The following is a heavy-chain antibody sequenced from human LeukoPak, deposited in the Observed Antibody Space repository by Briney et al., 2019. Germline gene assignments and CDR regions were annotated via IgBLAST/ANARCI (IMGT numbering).Heavy chain of an antibody. D-gene: IGHD3-10*01. Sequence: PSETLSLTCAVHNGSFSCYYWTWIRQAPGKGLEWIGEINNSGVTYYNPSLKSRVTISRDTSKIQFSLQLKSLSVADTAVYYCARGGTTHYYGSGTSPWGQGTLVIVSS. CDR1: NGSFSCYY. CDR2: INNSGVT. CDR3: ARGGTTHYYGSGTSP. J-gene: IGHJ5*02. V-gene: IGHV4-34*01.